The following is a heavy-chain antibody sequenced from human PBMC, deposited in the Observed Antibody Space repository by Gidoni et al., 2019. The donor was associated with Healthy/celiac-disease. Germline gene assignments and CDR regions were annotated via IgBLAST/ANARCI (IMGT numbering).Heavy chain of an antibody. V-gene: IGHV1-46*03. CDR2: INPSGGST. J-gene: IGHJ6*02. CDR1: GYTFTSYY. Sequence: QVQLVQSGAEVKKPGASVKVSCKASGYTFTSYYIPWVRQAPGQGLEWMGIINPSGGSTSYAQKFQGRVTMTRDTSTSTVYMELSSLRSEDTAVYYCARAGVICSSTSCYRYYYYYGMDVWGQGTTVTVSS. D-gene: IGHD2-2*02. CDR3: ARAGVICSSTSCYRYYYYYGMDV.